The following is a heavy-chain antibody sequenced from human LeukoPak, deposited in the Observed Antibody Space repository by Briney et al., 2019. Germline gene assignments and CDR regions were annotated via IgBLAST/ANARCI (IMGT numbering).Heavy chain of an antibody. V-gene: IGHV4-34*01. Sequence: SETLSLTCDVSGGSFSGHYWSWIRQPPGKGLEWIGEIDHSGNTNYNPSLKRRVTISIDTSKTQFSLGLSSVTAADTAVYYCARVPYDSSGDDYWGQGTLVTVSS. D-gene: IGHD3-22*01. J-gene: IGHJ4*02. CDR1: GGSFSGHY. CDR2: IDHSGNT. CDR3: ARVPYDSSGDDY.